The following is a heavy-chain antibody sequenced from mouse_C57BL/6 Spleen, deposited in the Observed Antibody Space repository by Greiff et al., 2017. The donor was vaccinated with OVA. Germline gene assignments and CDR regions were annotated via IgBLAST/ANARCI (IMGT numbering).Heavy chain of an antibody. CDR1: GYAFSSSW. D-gene: IGHD1-1*01. J-gene: IGHJ1*03. V-gene: IGHV1-82*01. Sequence: QVQLKQSGPELVKPGASVKISCKASGYAFSSSWMNWVKQRPGKGLEWIGRIYPGDGDTNYTGTFKGKATLTADKSSSTAYMQLSSLTSEDSAVYFCARRDYYGSSFHWYFDVWGTGTTVTVSS. CDR3: ARRDYYGSSFHWYFDV. CDR2: IYPGDGDT.